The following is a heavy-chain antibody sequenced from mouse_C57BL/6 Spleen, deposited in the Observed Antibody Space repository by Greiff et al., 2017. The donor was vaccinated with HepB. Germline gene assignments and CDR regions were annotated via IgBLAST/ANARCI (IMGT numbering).Heavy chain of an antibody. D-gene: IGHD1-1*01. Sequence: VQLQQSGAELVRPGASVKLSCTASGFNIKDDYMHWVKQRPEQGLEWIGWIDPENGDTEYASKFQGKATITADTSSNTAYLQLSSLTSEDTAVYYCTTRERLRFAYWGQGTLVTVSA. CDR3: TTRERLRFAY. CDR2: IDPENGDT. CDR1: GFNIKDDY. V-gene: IGHV14-4*01. J-gene: IGHJ3*01.